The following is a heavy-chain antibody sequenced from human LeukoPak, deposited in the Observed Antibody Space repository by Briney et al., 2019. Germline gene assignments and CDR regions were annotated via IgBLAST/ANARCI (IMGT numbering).Heavy chain of an antibody. CDR2: INPDGSDK. CDR1: GFTFSSYW. CDR3: ARYNYYGSSGHLY. Sequence: PGGSLRLSCAASGFTFSSYWMTWVRQAPGKGLEWVANINPDGSDKKYVDSVEGRFSTSRDNAKNSLFLQMDSLRAEDTAVYYCARYNYYGSSGHLYRGQGTLVTVSS. J-gene: IGHJ4*02. D-gene: IGHD3-22*01. V-gene: IGHV3-7*01.